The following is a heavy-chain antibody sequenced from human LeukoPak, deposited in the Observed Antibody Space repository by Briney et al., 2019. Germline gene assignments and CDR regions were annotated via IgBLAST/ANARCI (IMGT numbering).Heavy chain of an antibody. D-gene: IGHD3-3*01. CDR3: ARDHKGPHYDFWSGYYNYYYYLDV. CDR2: IRDDGTDK. CDR1: GFTFSAYG. V-gene: IGHV3-30*02. J-gene: IGHJ6*03. Sequence: GGSLRLSCAASGFTFSAYGMHWVRQAPGKGLDWVAFIRDDGTDKTESLKGRFTISRDNSKNTLYLQMNSLRAEDTAVYYCARDHKGPHYDFWSGYYNYYYYLDVWGKGTTVTVSS.